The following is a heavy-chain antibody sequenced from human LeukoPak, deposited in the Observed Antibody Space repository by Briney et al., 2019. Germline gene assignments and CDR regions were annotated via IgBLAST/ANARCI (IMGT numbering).Heavy chain of an antibody. D-gene: IGHD3-22*01. CDR1: GGTFSSYA. Sequence: ASVKVSCKASGGTFSSYAISWVRQAPGQGLEWMGGIIPIFGTANYAQKFQGRVTITTDESTSTAYMELSSLRSEDTAVYYCARVQYYYDSSGYYEYYYYYYMDVWGKGTTVTVSS. J-gene: IGHJ6*03. V-gene: IGHV1-69*05. CDR2: IIPIFGTA. CDR3: ARVQYYYDSSGYYEYYYYYYMDV.